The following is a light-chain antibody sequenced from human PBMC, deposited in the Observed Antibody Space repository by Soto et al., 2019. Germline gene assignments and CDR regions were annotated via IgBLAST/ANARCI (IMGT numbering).Light chain of an antibody. J-gene: IGLJ2*01. Sequence: SYELTQPPSVSVAPGQTARITCGGNRIGTESVHWYQQKTGQAPVLVVYDDSDRPSGIPERFSGSTSGNTATLTLSRVEAGDEADYYCQVWDTTINHVLFGGGTKLTVL. CDR1: RIGTES. V-gene: IGLV3-21*02. CDR2: DDS. CDR3: QVWDTTINHVL.